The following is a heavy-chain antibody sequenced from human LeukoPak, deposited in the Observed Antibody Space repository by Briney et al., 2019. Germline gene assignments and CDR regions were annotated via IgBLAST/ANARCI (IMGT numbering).Heavy chain of an antibody. V-gene: IGHV3-13*01. J-gene: IGHJ2*01. CDR3: ARAYCGGDCYSGWYSDL. D-gene: IGHD2-21*02. CDR1: GFTFSRYD. Sequence: GGSLRLSCAASGFTFSRYDMHWVRQATGKGLEWVSAIGIAGDTYYPGSVKGRFTISRENAKNSLNLQMNSLRVGDTAVYYCARAYCGGDCYSGWYSDLWGRGTLVTVSS. CDR2: IGIAGDT.